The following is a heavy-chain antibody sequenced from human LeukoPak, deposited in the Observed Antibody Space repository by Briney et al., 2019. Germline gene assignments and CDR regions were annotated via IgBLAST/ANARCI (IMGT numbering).Heavy chain of an antibody. CDR1: GGTFSSYA. CDR2: MNPNSGNT. CDR3: ARGRYSSGRGSLAY. J-gene: IGHJ4*02. D-gene: IGHD6-19*01. Sequence: AASVKVSCKAFGGTFSSYAISWVRQAPGQGLEWMGWMNPNSGNTGYAQKFQGRVTMTRNTSISTAYMELSSLRSEDTAVYYCARGRYSSGRGSLAYWGQGTLVTVSS. V-gene: IGHV1-8*02.